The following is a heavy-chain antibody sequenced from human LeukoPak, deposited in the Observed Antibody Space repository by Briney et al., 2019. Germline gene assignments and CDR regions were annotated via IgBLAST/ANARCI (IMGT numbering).Heavy chain of an antibody. J-gene: IGHJ5*02. Sequence: SQTLSLTCTVSGGSISSGSYYWSWIRQPAGKGLEWIGRIYTSGSTNYNPSLKSRVTISVDTSKNQFSLKLSSVTAADTAVYYCARDSDRGGSYHNNWFDPWGQGTLVTVSS. CDR3: ARDSDRGGSYHNNWFDP. D-gene: IGHD3-10*01. CDR1: GGSISSGSYY. V-gene: IGHV4-61*02. CDR2: IYTSGST.